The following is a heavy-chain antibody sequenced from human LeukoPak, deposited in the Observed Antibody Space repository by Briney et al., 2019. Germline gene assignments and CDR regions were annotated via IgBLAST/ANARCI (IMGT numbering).Heavy chain of an antibody. Sequence: PGGSLRLSCAASGFTFSGSAMHWVRQASGKGLEWVGRIRSKANSYATAYAASVKGRFTISRDDSKNTAYLQMNSLKTEDTAVYYCTSWGELLPTTTNDAFDIWGQGTMVTVSS. CDR3: TSWGELLPTTTNDAFDI. CDR1: GFTFSGSA. V-gene: IGHV3-73*01. D-gene: IGHD1-26*01. CDR2: IRSKANSYAT. J-gene: IGHJ3*02.